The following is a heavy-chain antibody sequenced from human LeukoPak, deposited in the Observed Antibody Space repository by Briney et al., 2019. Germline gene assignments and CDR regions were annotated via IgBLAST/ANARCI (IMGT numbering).Heavy chain of an antibody. CDR1: GFTFSGSA. D-gene: IGHD2-15*01. J-gene: IGHJ6*04. CDR2: IRSKANSYAT. Sequence: PGGSLKLSCAASGFTFSGSAIHWVRQAAGRGLEWVGRIRSKANSYATAYAASVEGRFTISRDDSKKTAYLQMNSLKTEDTPVYYCTSPLRGGGWYGMDVWGKGNTVTVS. CDR3: TSPLRGGGWYGMDV. V-gene: IGHV3-73*01.